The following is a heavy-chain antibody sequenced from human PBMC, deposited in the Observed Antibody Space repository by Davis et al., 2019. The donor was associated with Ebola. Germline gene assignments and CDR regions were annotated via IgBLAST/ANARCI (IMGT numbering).Heavy chain of an antibody. D-gene: IGHD3-10*01. CDR2: ISYDGSNK. CDR1: GFTFSSYA. CDR3: ARDAGDRAVDY. J-gene: IGHJ4*02. V-gene: IGHV3-30-3*01. Sequence: GESLKISCAASGFTFSSYAMHWVRQAPGKGLEWVAVISYDGSNKYYADSVKGRFTISRDNSKNTLYLQMNSLRAEDTAVYYCARDAGDRAVDYWGQGALVTVSS.